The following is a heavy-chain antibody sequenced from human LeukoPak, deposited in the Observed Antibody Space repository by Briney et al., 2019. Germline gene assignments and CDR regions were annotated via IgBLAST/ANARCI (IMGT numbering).Heavy chain of an antibody. D-gene: IGHD2-2*01. J-gene: IGHJ4*02. CDR1: GFTFSSYA. CDR2: ISSDGTTI. V-gene: IGHV3-48*04. CDR3: ARDGVGYCGRTTRYFDGVRYDY. Sequence: PGGSLRLSCAASGFTFSSYAMNWVRQAPGKGLEWLSYISSDGTTIYYADSVKGRITISRDNAKNSVYLQMDSLRVEDTAVYYCARDGVGYCGRTTRYFDGVRYDYWGQGALVTVSS.